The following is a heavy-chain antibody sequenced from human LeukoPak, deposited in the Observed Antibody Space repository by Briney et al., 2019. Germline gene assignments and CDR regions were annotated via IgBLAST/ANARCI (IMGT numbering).Heavy chain of an antibody. CDR2: ISWNSGSI. CDR3: AKDMFLSGTKNAFDI. Sequence: GGSLRLSCAASGFTFDDYAMHWVRRAPGKSLDWVSGISWNSGSIGYADSVKGRFTISRDNAKNSLYLQMNSLRAEDTALYYCAKDMFLSGTKNAFDIWGQGTMVTVSS. D-gene: IGHD1-1*01. J-gene: IGHJ3*02. CDR1: GFTFDDYA. V-gene: IGHV3-9*01.